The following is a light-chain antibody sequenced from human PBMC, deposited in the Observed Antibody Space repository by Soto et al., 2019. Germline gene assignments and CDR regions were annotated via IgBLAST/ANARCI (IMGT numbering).Light chain of an antibody. CDR1: QGISNY. V-gene: IGKV1-27*01. CDR2: AAS. J-gene: IGKJ3*01. CDR3: QKYNSVPFT. Sequence: DIQMTQSPSSLSASVGDRITITCRASQGISNYLAWYQQKPGKVPRLLIYAASTLHSGVPSRFSGSGSGTDFTLTISNLQPEDVATYYCQKYNSVPFTFGLGTKVDSK.